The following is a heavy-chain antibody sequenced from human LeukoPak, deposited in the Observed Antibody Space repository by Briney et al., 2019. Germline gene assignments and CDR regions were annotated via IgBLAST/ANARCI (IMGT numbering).Heavy chain of an antibody. CDR2: IYYSGST. Sequence: SETLSLTCTVSGGSISSYYWSWIRQPPGKGLEWIGYIYYSGSTNYNPSLKSRVTISVDTSKNQFFLKLSSVTAADTAVYYCARQQRRDGYNDFDYWGQGTLVTVSS. V-gene: IGHV4-59*08. CDR1: GGSISSYY. J-gene: IGHJ4*02. D-gene: IGHD5-24*01. CDR3: ARQQRRDGYNDFDY.